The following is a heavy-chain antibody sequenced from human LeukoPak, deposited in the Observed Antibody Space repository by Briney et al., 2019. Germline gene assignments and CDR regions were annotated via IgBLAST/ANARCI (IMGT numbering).Heavy chain of an antibody. CDR1: GGSFSGYY. J-gene: IGHJ5*02. CDR3: AREGYYYDSSGYSGWFDP. Sequence: KPSETLSLTCAVYGGSFSGYYWSWIRQPPGKGLEWIGEINHSGSTNYNPSLKSRVTISVDTSKNQFSLKLSSVTAADTAVYYCAREGYYYDSSGYSGWFDPWGQGTLVTVSS. D-gene: IGHD3-22*01. CDR2: INHSGST. V-gene: IGHV4-34*01.